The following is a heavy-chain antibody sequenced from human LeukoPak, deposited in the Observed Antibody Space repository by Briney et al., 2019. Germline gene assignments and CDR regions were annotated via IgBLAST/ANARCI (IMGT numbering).Heavy chain of an antibody. Sequence: PGGSLRLSCAASGFTFTSYSMNWVRQAPGKGLEWVSSISSSSTYIYYADSVKGRFTISRDSAKNSLYLQMNSLRDEDTAVYYCARDRYGDYVSDSWGQGTLVTVSS. CDR3: ARDRYGDYVSDS. V-gene: IGHV3-21*01. CDR2: ISSSSTYI. CDR1: GFTFTSYS. J-gene: IGHJ4*02. D-gene: IGHD4-17*01.